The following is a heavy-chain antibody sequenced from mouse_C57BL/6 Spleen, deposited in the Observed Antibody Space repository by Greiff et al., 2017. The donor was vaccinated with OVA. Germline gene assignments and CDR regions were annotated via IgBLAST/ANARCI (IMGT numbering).Heavy chain of an antibody. D-gene: IGHD2-3*01. V-gene: IGHV1-15*01. CDR2: IDPETGGT. J-gene: IGHJ3*01. CDR3: TSYDGYYFAY. CDR1: GYTFTDYE. Sequence: VQLQQSGAELVRPGASVTLSCKASGYTFTDYEMHWVKQPPVHGLEWIGAIDPETGGTAYNQKFKGKAILTADNSSSTAYMELRSLPSEDSAVYYGTSYDGYYFAYWGQGTLVTVSA.